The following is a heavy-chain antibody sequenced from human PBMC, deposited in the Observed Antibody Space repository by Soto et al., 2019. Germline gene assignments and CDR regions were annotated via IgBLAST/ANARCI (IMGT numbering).Heavy chain of an antibody. D-gene: IGHD3-16*02. J-gene: IGHJ5*02. Sequence: ASVKVSCKASGGTFSSYAISWVRQAPGQGLEWMGGIIPIFGTANYAQKFQGRVTITADESTSTAYMELSSLRSEDTAVYYCAREAPTTFGGVIAAFRGFDPWGQGTLVTVS. V-gene: IGHV1-69*13. CDR1: GGTFSSYA. CDR2: IIPIFGTA. CDR3: AREAPTTFGGVIAAFRGFDP.